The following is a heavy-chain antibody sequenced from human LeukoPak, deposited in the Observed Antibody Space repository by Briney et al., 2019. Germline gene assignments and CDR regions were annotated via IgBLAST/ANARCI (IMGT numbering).Heavy chain of an antibody. D-gene: IGHD3-10*01. CDR3: ARGYYGSGSYYPDY. J-gene: IGHJ4*02. V-gene: IGHV3-48*03. CDR1: GFTFSSYE. CDR2: ISSSGSTI. Sequence: GGSLRLSCAASGFTFSSYEMNWVRQAPGKGLEWVSYISSSGSTIYYADSVKGRFTISRDNAKNSLYLQMNSLRAEDTAVYYCARGYYGSGSYYPDYWGQGTLVTVSS.